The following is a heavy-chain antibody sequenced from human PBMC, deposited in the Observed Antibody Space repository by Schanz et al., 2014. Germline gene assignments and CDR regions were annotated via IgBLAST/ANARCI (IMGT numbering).Heavy chain of an antibody. V-gene: IGHV4-31*03. CDR3: ARDRGYDFSFDP. D-gene: IGHD3-3*01. Sequence: QLQLQESGSGLVKPSQTLFVTCTVSGGSISSDDHWSWIRQHPGKGLEWIGYIYYSGSTNYNPSLKSGATMSLDTSKNQFSRKRSSVTAADTAVYYCARDRGYDFSFDPWGQGTLVTVSS. CDR2: IYYSGST. CDR1: GGSISSDDH. J-gene: IGHJ5*02.